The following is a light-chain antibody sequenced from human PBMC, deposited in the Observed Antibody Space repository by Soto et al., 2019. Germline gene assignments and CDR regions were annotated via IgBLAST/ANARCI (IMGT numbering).Light chain of an antibody. CDR2: GTS. CDR1: QSVTSSY. V-gene: IGKV3-20*01. Sequence: ENVLTQSPGTLSLSPGERATLSCRASQSVTSSYLAWYQRKPGQAPSLLIYGTSSRATGIPDRFSGSGAGTDFTLTISRLEPEDFAVYYCQQYDSSHLTFGGGTKVEIK. CDR3: QQYDSSHLT. J-gene: IGKJ4*01.